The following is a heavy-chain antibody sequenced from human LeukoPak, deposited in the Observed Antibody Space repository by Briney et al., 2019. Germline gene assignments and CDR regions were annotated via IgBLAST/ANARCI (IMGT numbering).Heavy chain of an antibody. V-gene: IGHV1-2*02. CDR1: GYTFTGYY. D-gene: IGHD2-21*02. J-gene: IGHJ5*02. Sequence: GASVKVSCKASGYTFTGYYMHWVRQAPGQGLEWMGWINPNSGGTNYAQKFQGRVTMTRDTSISTAYMELSRLRSDDTAVYYCARVRHIVVVTATSGWFDPWGQGTLVTVSS. CDR3: ARVRHIVVVTATSGWFDP. CDR2: INPNSGGT.